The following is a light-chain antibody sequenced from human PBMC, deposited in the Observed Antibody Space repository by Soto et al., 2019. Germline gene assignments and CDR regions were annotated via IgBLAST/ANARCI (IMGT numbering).Light chain of an antibody. CDR2: EVS. CDR3: SSYTSSSTPSYV. V-gene: IGLV2-14*01. CDR1: TSDVGGYRY. J-gene: IGLJ1*01. Sequence: QSALTQPASVSGSPGQSITISCTGTTSDVGGYRYVSWYQQHPGKAPELMIYEVSNRPSGVSNRFSGSKSGNTASLTISGLQAEDEADYYCSSYTSSSTPSYVFGTGTKLTVL.